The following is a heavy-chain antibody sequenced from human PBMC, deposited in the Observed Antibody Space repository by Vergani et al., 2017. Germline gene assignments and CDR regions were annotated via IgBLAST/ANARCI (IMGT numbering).Heavy chain of an antibody. CDR1: GGSMSGYY. V-gene: IGHV4-38-2*02. CDR2: IYHSGNT. D-gene: IGHD3-22*01. CDR3: AQHEGSYYDSSGYAFVY. J-gene: IGHJ4*02. Sequence: QVRLQESGPGLVKPSETLSLTCSVSGGSMSGYYWSWIRQPPGKGLEWIVSIYHSGNTYYNPSLNSRVTISVDKSKNQFSLKLSSVTAADTALYYCAQHEGSYYDSSGYAFVYWGQGALVTVSS.